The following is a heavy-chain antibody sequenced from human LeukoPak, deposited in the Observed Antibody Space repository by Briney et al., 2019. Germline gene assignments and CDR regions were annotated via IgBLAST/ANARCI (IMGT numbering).Heavy chain of an antibody. Sequence: QTGGSLRLSCAASGFTFSSYSMSWVRQAPGKGLEWVSVISDSGGYTYYADSVKGRFTISRDNSKNTLYLQMNSLSAEDTAVYYCAKDQKVRGVIITSTIDYWGQGTLVTVSS. D-gene: IGHD3-10*01. CDR2: ISDSGGYT. CDR1: GFTFSSYS. CDR3: AKDQKVRGVIITSTIDY. J-gene: IGHJ4*02. V-gene: IGHV3-23*01.